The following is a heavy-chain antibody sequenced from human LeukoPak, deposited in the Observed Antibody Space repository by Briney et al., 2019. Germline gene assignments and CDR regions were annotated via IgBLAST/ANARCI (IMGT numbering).Heavy chain of an antibody. Sequence: GGSLRLSCAASGFTFSSYWMSWVRQAPGKGLQWVANIKKDGSEIYYVDSVKGRFTISRDNAENSLYLQMNSLRVEDTAVYYCARDWGVSARPGYMDVWGKGTTVTVSS. J-gene: IGHJ6*03. CDR2: IKKDGSEI. V-gene: IGHV3-7*01. CDR3: ARDWGVSARPGYMDV. D-gene: IGHD6-6*01. CDR1: GFTFSSYW.